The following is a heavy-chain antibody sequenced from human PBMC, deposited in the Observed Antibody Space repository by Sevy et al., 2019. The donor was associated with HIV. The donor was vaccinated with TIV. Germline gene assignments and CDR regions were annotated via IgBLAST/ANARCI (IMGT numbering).Heavy chain of an antibody. CDR2: IRSKAYGGTT. J-gene: IGHJ6*02. CDR3: TRVLISSGWTRVHHYYGMDV. D-gene: IGHD6-19*01. Sequence: GGSLRLSCTASGFTSGDYAMSWFRQAPGKGLEWVGFIRSKAYGGTTEYAASVKGRFTISRDDSKSIAYLQMNSLKTEDTAVYYCTRVLISSGWTRVHHYYGMDVWGQGTTVTVSS. CDR1: GFTSGDYA. V-gene: IGHV3-49*03.